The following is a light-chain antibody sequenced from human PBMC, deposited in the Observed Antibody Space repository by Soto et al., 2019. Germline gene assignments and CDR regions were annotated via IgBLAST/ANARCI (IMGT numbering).Light chain of an antibody. Sequence: QSVLTQPASVSGSPGQSINLSCTGTSSDVGAYKSVSWYQRHPGKAPKLIIYEVDTRPSGISNRFSGFRSGSTASLTISGLQAEDEADYYCSSNRITSTVFGTGTKLTVL. J-gene: IGLJ1*01. V-gene: IGLV2-14*01. CDR1: SSDVGAYKS. CDR2: EVD. CDR3: SSNRITSTV.